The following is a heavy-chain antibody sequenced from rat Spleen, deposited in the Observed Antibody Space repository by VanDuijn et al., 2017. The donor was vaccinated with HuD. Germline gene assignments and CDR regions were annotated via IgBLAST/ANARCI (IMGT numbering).Heavy chain of an antibody. CDR3: TRDPCTTEGMSGY. D-gene: IGHD1-11*01. V-gene: IGHV5-22*01. J-gene: IGHJ2*01. CDR2: ISYDDTRT. CDR1: GFTFSDYY. Sequence: EVQLVESGGGLVQPGRSMKLSCAASGFTFSDYYMAWVRQAPKKGLEWVASISYDDTRTYYGDSVKGRFTISRDNAKSTLYLQMDSLRSEDTATYCWTRDPCTTEGMSGYWGQGVMVTVSS.